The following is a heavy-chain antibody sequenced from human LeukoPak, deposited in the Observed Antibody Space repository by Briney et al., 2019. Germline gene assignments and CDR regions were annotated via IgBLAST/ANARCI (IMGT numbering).Heavy chain of an antibody. J-gene: IGHJ4*02. CDR2: VYHSGGI. Sequence: KASETLSLTCTVSRGSISSRSDYWWAWIRQPPGQGLEWIGSVYHSGGIYYNPSPESRLTISVDTSKDHFSLNLASVTAADTAVYYCARQRAHGTWAFDYWGQGTLLTVSS. CDR3: ARQRAHGTWAFDY. CDR1: RGSISSRSDY. D-gene: IGHD1-26*01. V-gene: IGHV4-39*01.